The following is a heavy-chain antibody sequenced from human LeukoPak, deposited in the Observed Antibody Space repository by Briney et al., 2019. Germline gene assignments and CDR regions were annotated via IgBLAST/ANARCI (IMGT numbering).Heavy chain of an antibody. CDR1: GFTFSSYA. D-gene: IGHD3-10*01. Sequence: PGGSPRLSCSASGFTFSSYAMHWVRQAPGKGLEYVSAISSNGGSTYYADPVKGRFTISRDNSKNTLYLQMSSLRAEDTAVYYCVPVYYGSGSYPHWGQGTLVTVSS. CDR3: VPVYYGSGSYPH. CDR2: ISSNGGST. J-gene: IGHJ4*02. V-gene: IGHV3-64D*06.